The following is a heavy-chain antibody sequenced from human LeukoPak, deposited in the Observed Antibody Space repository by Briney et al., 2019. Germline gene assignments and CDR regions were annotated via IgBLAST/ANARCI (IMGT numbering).Heavy chain of an antibody. Sequence: ASVKVSCKASGGTFSSYAISWVRQAPGQGLEWMGRIIPILGIANYAQKFQGRVTITADKSTSTAYMELSSLRSEDTAVYYCASAYCSSTSCYSYGMDVWGQGTTVTVSS. CDR2: IIPILGIA. CDR1: GGTFSSYA. D-gene: IGHD2-2*02. CDR3: ASAYCSSTSCYSYGMDV. V-gene: IGHV1-69*04. J-gene: IGHJ6*02.